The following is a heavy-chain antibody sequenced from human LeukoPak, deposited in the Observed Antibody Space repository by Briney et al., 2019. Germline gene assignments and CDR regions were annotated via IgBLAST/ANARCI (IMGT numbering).Heavy chain of an antibody. CDR2: ISGSGGST. Sequence: GGSLRLSCAASGFTFSSYAMSWVRQAPGKGLEWVSAISGSGGSTYYADSVKGRFTISRDNSKDTLYLQMNSLRAEDTAVYYCAKDGTGYSSSWVDYWGQGTLVAVSS. CDR3: AKDGTGYSSSWVDY. V-gene: IGHV3-23*01. D-gene: IGHD6-13*01. J-gene: IGHJ4*02. CDR1: GFTFSSYA.